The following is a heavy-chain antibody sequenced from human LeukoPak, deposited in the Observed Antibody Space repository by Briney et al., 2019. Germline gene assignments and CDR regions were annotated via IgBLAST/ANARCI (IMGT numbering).Heavy chain of an antibody. D-gene: IGHD1-26*01. Sequence: PSETLSLTCTVSGGSISSYYWSWIRQPPGKGLEWIGYIYYSGSTNYNPSLKSRVTISVDTSKNQFSLKLSSVTAADKAVYYCARGSMADIVGATTVDYWGQGTLVTVSS. V-gene: IGHV4-59*01. CDR1: GGSISSYY. CDR3: ARGSMADIVGATTVDY. CDR2: IYYSGST. J-gene: IGHJ4*02.